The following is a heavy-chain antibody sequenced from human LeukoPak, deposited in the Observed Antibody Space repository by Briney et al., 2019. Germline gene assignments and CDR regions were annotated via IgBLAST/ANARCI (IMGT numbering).Heavy chain of an antibody. J-gene: IGHJ6*02. CDR3: ARSGSIQAHRRVVPAVYYGMDV. CDR1: GGSIISGGYY. Sequence: SETLSLTCTVSGGSIISGGYYSSWIRQHPGKGLEWSGYIYYSGSTYYNPSLKSRVTISVDTYKNQFALKLSSVTAADTAVYYCARSGSIQAHRRVVPAVYYGMDVWGQGTTVTVSS. D-gene: IGHD2-2*01. CDR2: IYYSGST. V-gene: IGHV4-31*03.